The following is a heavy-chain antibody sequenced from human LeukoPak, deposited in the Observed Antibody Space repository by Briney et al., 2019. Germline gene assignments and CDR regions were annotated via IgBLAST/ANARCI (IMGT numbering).Heavy chain of an antibody. CDR1: GFTFSSYW. Sequence: GGSLRLSCAASGFTFSSYWMSWVRQAPGKGLEWVANIKQDGSEKYYVDSVKGRFTISRDNAKNSLYLQMNSLRAEDTALYYCAKGGYLSSIYYGDYFDYWGQGTLVTVSS. CDR2: IKQDGSEK. V-gene: IGHV3-7*03. D-gene: IGHD3-22*01. J-gene: IGHJ4*02. CDR3: AKGGYLSSIYYGDYFDY.